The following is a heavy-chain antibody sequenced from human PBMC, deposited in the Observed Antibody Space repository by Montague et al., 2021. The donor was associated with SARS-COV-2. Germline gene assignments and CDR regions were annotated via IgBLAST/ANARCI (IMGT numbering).Heavy chain of an antibody. J-gene: IGHJ4*02. CDR1: GGSISSSSYY. D-gene: IGHD6-13*01. CDR3: AGLLSGIAAAGTIHYFDY. CDR2: IYYSGST. V-gene: IGHV4-39*01. Sequence: SETLSLTCTVSGGSISSSSYYWGWIRQPPGKGLEWIGSIYYSGSTYYSPSLKSRVTISVDTSKNQFSLKLSSVTAADTAVYYCAGLLSGIAAAGTIHYFDYWGQGTLVTVSS.